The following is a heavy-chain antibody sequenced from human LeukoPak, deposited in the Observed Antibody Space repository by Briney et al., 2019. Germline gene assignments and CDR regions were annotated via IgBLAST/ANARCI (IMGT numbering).Heavy chain of an antibody. CDR2: INSDGSSI. J-gene: IGHJ6*02. D-gene: IGHD2-2*01. Sequence: GGTLRLSCAASGFTFSSYGMHWVRQAPGKGLVWVSRINSDGSSIRNADSVKGRLTISRDNAKNTLYLQMNSLRAEDTAVYYCARGSSTSYYYYGMDVWGQGTTVTVSS. V-gene: IGHV3-74*01. CDR1: GFTFSSYG. CDR3: ARGSSTSYYYYGMDV.